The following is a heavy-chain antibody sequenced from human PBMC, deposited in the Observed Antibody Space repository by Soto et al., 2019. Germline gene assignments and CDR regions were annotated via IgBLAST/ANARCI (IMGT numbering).Heavy chain of an antibody. CDR1: GFSLSTSGVG. CDR2: IYWNDDK. J-gene: IGHJ4*02. D-gene: IGHD3-22*01. V-gene: IGHV2-5*01. Sequence: SGXTLVNPPQTLTLTCTFSGFSLSTSGVGVGWIRQPPGKALEWLALIYWNDDKRYSPSLKSRLTITKDTSKNQVVLTMTNMDPVDTATYYCAHRRYYDSSGYYWMLYYFDYWGQGTLVTVSS. CDR3: AHRRYYDSSGYYWMLYYFDY.